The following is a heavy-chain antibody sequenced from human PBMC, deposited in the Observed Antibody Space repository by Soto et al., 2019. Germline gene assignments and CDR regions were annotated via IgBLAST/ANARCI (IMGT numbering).Heavy chain of an antibody. Sequence: SETLSLTCAVSGGSTRHSSYFWVWIRQPPGKGLEWIGSVFYSGSTHYSPSLKSRITISVDTSKSQFSLKVKSMTATDTAVYYCVRNASVTDPRDGKKYDFFDYWGLGTLVTVSS. CDR3: VRNASVTDPRDGKKYDFFDY. CDR1: GGSTRHSSYF. CDR2: VFYSGST. D-gene: IGHD3-3*01. V-gene: IGHV4-39*01. J-gene: IGHJ4*02.